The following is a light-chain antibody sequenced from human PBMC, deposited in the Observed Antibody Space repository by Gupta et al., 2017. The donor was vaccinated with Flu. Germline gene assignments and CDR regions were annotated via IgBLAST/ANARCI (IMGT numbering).Light chain of an antibody. J-gene: IGKJ2*01. CDR2: AAC. V-gene: IGKV1-39*01. CDR1: QSISSY. CDR3: EHRDSTPIN. Sequence: DIQMTQSPSSLSASVGDRVTITCRASQSISSYLNWYQQHPGKAPKFLIYAACSVQIGDPSRFSGSGSGTDFTRTINRLRPEDFATYYCEHRDSTPINFGQGTKVEIK.